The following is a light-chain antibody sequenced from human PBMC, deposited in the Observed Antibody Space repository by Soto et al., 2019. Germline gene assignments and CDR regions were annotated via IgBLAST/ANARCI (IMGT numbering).Light chain of an antibody. V-gene: IGLV2-23*01. CDR1: SSDVGKYDY. CDR2: EGT. CDR3: FSYAGSTYV. Sequence: QSVLTQPPSASGSPGQSVTISCTGTSSDVGKYDYVSWFQHHPGKAPKLIIYEGTKRPSGVSNRFSGSKSGNTASLTISGLQAEDEADYYCFSYAGSTYVFGTGTKVTVL. J-gene: IGLJ1*01.